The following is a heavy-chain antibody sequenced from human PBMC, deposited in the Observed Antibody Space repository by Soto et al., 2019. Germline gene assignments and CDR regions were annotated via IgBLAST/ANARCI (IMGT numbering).Heavy chain of an antibody. Sequence: SETLSLACTVSGGSLTIYYWSWIRQPPGKGLEWIGHVFYSGNTEYNPSLKSRVTISVDTSKTQFSVKLTSVTAADTAVYYCARDAKKGTWYYGMDVWGQGTTVTVSS. CDR3: ARDAKKGTWYYGMDV. V-gene: IGHV4-59*01. CDR1: GGSLTIYY. J-gene: IGHJ6*02. CDR2: VFYSGNT.